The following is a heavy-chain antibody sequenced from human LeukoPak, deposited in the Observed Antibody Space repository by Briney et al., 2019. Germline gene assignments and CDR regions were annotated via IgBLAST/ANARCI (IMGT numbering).Heavy chain of an antibody. D-gene: IGHD6-13*01. Sequence: GALRLSCAASGFTFSSNAMTSVRQAPGQGLEWVSSISETSSHTFYADSVKGRFTISRDNTKNTLFLQMNSLRVEDTAMYYCAKDFSSSWQFDPWGQGTLVTVSS. CDR2: ISETSSHT. V-gene: IGHV3-23*01. CDR1: GFTFSSNA. J-gene: IGHJ5*02. CDR3: AKDFSSSWQFDP.